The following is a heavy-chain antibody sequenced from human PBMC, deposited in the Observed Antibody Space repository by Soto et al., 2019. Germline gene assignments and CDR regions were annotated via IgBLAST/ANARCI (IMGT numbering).Heavy chain of an antibody. D-gene: IGHD3-10*01. CDR3: ARGGADHYNSGMDV. Sequence: QLSESGGGLLQPGGSLTLSCAASGFTLTTYAMTWVRQPPGKGLEWVSSMNGAATSTSYADSVKGRFTTSRDNSKNTLYLEINSLRAEDTAVYYCARGGADHYNSGMDVWGQGTTVIVSS. CDR2: MNGAATST. J-gene: IGHJ6*02. V-gene: IGHV3-23*05. CDR1: GFTLTTYA.